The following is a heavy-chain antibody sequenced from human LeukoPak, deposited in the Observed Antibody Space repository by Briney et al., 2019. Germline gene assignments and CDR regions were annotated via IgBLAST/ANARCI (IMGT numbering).Heavy chain of an antibody. Sequence: PSETLSLTCAVYGGSLNGHYWSWIRQPPGKGLEWIGEGSESGGTKFNPSLKSRVTISADTSKNQFSLKLNSVTAADTAVYYCAKNGQSGFSFDPWGQGTLVTVSS. V-gene: IGHV4-34*01. CDR2: GSESGGT. D-gene: IGHD3-3*01. CDR1: GGSLNGHY. J-gene: IGHJ5*02. CDR3: AKNGQSGFSFDP.